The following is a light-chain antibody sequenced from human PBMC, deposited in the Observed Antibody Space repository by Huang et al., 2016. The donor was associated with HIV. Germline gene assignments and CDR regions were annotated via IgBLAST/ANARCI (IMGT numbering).Light chain of an antibody. CDR1: QSVSSN. J-gene: IGKJ4*01. CDR3: QQYNNWPQLT. V-gene: IGKV3D-15*01. Sequence: ETVMTQSPATLSVSPGERATLSCRASQSVSSNLAWYQQKPGQTPRLLIAGASTRAAGIPARFSGSGSGTEFTLTISSLQSEDFAVYYCQQYNNWPQLTFGGGTKVA. CDR2: GAS.